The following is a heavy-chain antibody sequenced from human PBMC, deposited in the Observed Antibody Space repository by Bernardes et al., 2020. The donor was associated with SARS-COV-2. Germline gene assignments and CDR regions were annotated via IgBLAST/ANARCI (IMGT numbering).Heavy chain of an antibody. CDR3: ARQVRKTSVVPPDFDS. CDR1: GGSISGYY. J-gene: IGHJ4*02. V-gene: IGHV4-59*08. Sequence: SETLSLTCTVSGGSISGYYWSWIRQPPGRGLEWIGYIYYSGSTNYNPSLKSRVTISVDTSKNQFSLKLRSVTAADTAVYYCARQVRKTSVVPPDFDSWGQGTLVTVSS. CDR2: IYYSGST. D-gene: IGHD2-15*01.